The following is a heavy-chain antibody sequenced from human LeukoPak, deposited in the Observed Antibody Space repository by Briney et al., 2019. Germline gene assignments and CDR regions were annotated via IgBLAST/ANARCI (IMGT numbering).Heavy chain of an antibody. CDR3: ASKVGYSSSPHGAFDI. CDR1: GGSISSSSYY. CDR2: IYYSGST. Sequence: PSETLSLTCTVSGGSISSSSYYWGWIRQPPGKGLEWIWSIYYSGSTYYNPSLKSRVTISVDTSKNQFSLKLSSVTAADTAVYYCASKVGYSSSPHGAFDIWGQGTMVTVSS. V-gene: IGHV4-39*01. D-gene: IGHD6-13*01. J-gene: IGHJ3*02.